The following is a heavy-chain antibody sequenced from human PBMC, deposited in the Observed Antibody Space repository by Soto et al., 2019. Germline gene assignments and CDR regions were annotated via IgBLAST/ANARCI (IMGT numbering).Heavy chain of an antibody. CDR2: ITRIDDYV. Sequence: QVQLVESGGGLVKPGGSLRLSCAASGFTFSDYYMNWVRQAQGKGLEWVSCITRIDDYVYYSDSVEGRFTISRANAKNSLYLQMLTLRAEDTAVYYCARMAISLIRGVIRGNHYGMDAWGQGTTVIVSS. J-gene: IGHJ6*02. V-gene: IGHV3-11*04. CDR1: GFTFSDYY. CDR3: ARMAISLIRGVIRGNHYGMDA. D-gene: IGHD3-10*01.